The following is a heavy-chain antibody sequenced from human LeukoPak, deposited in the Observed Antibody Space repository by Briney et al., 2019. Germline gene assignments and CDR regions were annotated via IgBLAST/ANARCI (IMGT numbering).Heavy chain of an antibody. D-gene: IGHD2-2*01. J-gene: IGHJ4*02. CDR1: GFTFSSYS. CDR3: ARGGYCSSTSCSPDY. V-gene: IGHV3-48*04. CDR2: ISSSSSTI. Sequence: GGSLRLSCAASGFTFSSYSMNWVRQAPGKGLEWVSYISSSSSTIYYADSVKGRFTISRDNAKNSLYLQMNSLRAEDTAVYYCARGGYCSSTSCSPDYWGQGTLVTVSS.